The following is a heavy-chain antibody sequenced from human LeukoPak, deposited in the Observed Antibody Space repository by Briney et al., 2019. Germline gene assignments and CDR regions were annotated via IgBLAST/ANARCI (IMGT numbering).Heavy chain of an antibody. Sequence: ASVKVSCKASGGTFSSYAISWVRQATGQGLEWMGWMNPNSGNTGYAQKFQGRVTMTRNTSISTAYMELSSPRSEDTAVYYCARDRTIFGVFYGMDVWGQGTTVTVSS. V-gene: IGHV1-8*02. CDR1: GGTFSSYA. D-gene: IGHD3-3*01. CDR2: MNPNSGNT. CDR3: ARDRTIFGVFYGMDV. J-gene: IGHJ6*02.